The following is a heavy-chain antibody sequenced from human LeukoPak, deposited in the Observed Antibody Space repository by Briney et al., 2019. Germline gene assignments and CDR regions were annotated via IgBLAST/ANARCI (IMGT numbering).Heavy chain of an antibody. CDR2: INHSGST. Sequence: GSLRLSCAASGFTFSSYAMSWVRQAPGKGLEWIGEINHSGSTNYNPSLKSRVTISVDTSKNQFSLKLSSVTAADTAVYYCARGFEVYYYYYGMDVWGQGTTVTVSS. V-gene: IGHV4-34*01. D-gene: IGHD3-9*01. J-gene: IGHJ6*02. CDR1: GFTFSSYA. CDR3: ARGFEVYYYYYGMDV.